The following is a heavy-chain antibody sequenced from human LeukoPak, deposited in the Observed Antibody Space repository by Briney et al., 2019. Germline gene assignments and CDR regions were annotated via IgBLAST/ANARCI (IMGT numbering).Heavy chain of an antibody. V-gene: IGHV1-69*01. Sequence: SVKVSCKASGATFSDSVISWVRQAPGQGLNWMGGISPLLGASKHTQKFQDRVTITADESTSTAYMELSDLRPADTAVYYCATYDVLTGFEYWGQGTLVTVSS. CDR1: GATFSDSV. CDR2: ISPLLGAS. CDR3: ATYDVLTGFEY. J-gene: IGHJ4*02. D-gene: IGHD3-9*01.